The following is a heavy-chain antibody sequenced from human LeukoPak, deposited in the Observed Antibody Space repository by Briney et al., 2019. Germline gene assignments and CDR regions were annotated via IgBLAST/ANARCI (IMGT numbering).Heavy chain of an antibody. CDR3: ARVGRLQSFDAFDI. D-gene: IGHD4-11*01. CDR1: GFPFSYYW. CDR2: IDGDGSST. Sequence: PGGSLRLSCAASGFPFSYYWMHWVRQAPGKGLVWVSRIDGDGSSTSYADSVKGRFSISRDNAKNTVYLQMDSLRAEDTAVCYCARVGRLQSFDAFDIWGQGTTVTVSS. V-gene: IGHV3-74*01. J-gene: IGHJ3*02.